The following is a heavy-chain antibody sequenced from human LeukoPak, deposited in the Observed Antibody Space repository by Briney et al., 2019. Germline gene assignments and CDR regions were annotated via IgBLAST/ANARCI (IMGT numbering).Heavy chain of an antibody. Sequence: GGSLRLSCAASGFTLSSYWMSWVRQAPGKGLEWVANIEEDGGEKYYVDSVKGRFTITRDNARNSLYLQMNSLRVEDTAVYYCARARFETTVTALIRKKNYYYYYMDVWGKGTTVTVSS. V-gene: IGHV3-7*01. D-gene: IGHD4-17*01. CDR1: GFTLSSYW. CDR2: IEEDGGEK. J-gene: IGHJ6*03. CDR3: ARARFETTVTALIRKKNYYYYYMDV.